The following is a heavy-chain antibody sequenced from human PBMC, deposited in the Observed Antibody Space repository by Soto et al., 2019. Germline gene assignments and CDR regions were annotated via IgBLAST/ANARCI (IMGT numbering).Heavy chain of an antibody. J-gene: IGHJ6*02. Sequence: PGESLKISCKGSGYSFTSYWIGWVRQMPGKVLEWMGIIYPGDSDTRYSPSFQGQVTISADKSISTAYLQWSSLKASDTAMYYCARHFPAERECSTSYYYYYYGMDVWGQGTTDTVSS. CDR2: IYPGDSDT. V-gene: IGHV5-51*01. CDR1: GYSFTSYW. D-gene: IGHD2-2*01. CDR3: ARHFPAERECSTSYYYYYYGMDV.